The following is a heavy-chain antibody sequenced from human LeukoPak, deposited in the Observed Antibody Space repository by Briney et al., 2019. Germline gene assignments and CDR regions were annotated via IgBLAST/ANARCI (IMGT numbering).Heavy chain of an antibody. CDR1: GFTFSSYA. J-gene: IGHJ4*02. D-gene: IGHD3-16*02. CDR2: ISYDGSNK. V-gene: IGHV3-30*04. Sequence: PGGSLRLSCAASGFTFSSYAMHWVRQAPGKGLEWVAVISYDGSNKYYADSVKGRFTISRDNSKNTLYLQMNSLRAEDTAVYYCTTDHRIMITFGGVIVTKNTFDYWGQGTLVTVSS. CDR3: TTDHRIMITFGGVIVTKNTFDY.